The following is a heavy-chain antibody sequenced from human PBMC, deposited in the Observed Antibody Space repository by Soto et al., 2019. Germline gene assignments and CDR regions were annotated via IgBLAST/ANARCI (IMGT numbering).Heavy chain of an antibody. Sequence: EAHLLESGGGLVQPGGSLRVSCTASGFNLSNYAMSWVRQVQGRGLEWISGISGSGGSTNYADSVKGRFTISSAKAENTLYLQVNSLRAGVTAVYYCASWALPEVSLFCGPFDYWGQGALVNVSS. D-gene: IGHD2-21*01. V-gene: IGHV3-23*01. CDR1: GFNLSNYA. CDR3: ASWALPEVSLFCGPFDY. CDR2: ISGSGGST. J-gene: IGHJ4*02.